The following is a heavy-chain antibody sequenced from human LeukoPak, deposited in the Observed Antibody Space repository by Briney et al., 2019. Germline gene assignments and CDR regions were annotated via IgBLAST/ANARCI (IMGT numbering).Heavy chain of an antibody. V-gene: IGHV1-8*01. Sequence: ASVEVSCKASGYTFTSYDINWVRQATGQGLEWMGWMNPNSGNTGYAQKFQGRVTMTRNTSISTAYMELSSLRSEDTAVYYCARGPTPYYDFWSGYYYGYYFDYWGQGTLVTVSS. J-gene: IGHJ4*02. CDR2: MNPNSGNT. CDR3: ARGPTPYYDFWSGYYYGYYFDY. CDR1: GYTFTSYD. D-gene: IGHD3-3*01.